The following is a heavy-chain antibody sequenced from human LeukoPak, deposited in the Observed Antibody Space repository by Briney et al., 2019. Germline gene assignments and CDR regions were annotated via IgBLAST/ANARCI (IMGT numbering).Heavy chain of an antibody. V-gene: IGHV1-18*01. CDR1: GYTFSNYG. CDR3: ASAGGVSFGARWFDP. Sequence: ASVKVSCKASGYTFSNYGISWVRQAPGQGLEWLGWVSAYNGNTNYAQKLQGRVTMTTDTSTGIAYMELKSLRSDDTAVYYCASAGGVSFGARWFDPWGQGSLVTVSS. D-gene: IGHD3-16*01. CDR2: VSAYNGNT. J-gene: IGHJ5*02.